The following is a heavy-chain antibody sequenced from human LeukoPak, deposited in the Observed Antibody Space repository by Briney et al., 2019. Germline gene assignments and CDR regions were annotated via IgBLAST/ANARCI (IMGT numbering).Heavy chain of an antibody. CDR1: GFSFSTHW. J-gene: IGHJ4*02. CDR3: GSLTVVARDH. D-gene: IGHD3-22*01. CDR2: IKSDGSAT. V-gene: IGHV3-74*01. Sequence: PGGSLRLPCAASGFSFSTHWMHWVRQAPGKGLVYVAQIKSDGSATAYADSVKGRFTISRDNAKNTLYLEMSSLRAEDTAVYYCGSLTVVARDHWGQGTLVTVSS.